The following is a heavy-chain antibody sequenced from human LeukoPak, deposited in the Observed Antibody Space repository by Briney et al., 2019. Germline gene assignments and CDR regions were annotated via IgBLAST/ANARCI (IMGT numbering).Heavy chain of an antibody. J-gene: IGHJ4*02. CDR1: GFTFSSYW. Sequence: GGSLRLSCAASGFTFSSYWMSWVRQAPGKGLEWVANIKQDGSEKHYVDSVKGRFTISRDNAENSLYLQMNSLRAEDTAVYYCARGRDYGDSGDYWGQGTLVTVSS. CDR3: ARGRDYGDSGDY. CDR2: IKQDGSEK. V-gene: IGHV3-7*03. D-gene: IGHD4-17*01.